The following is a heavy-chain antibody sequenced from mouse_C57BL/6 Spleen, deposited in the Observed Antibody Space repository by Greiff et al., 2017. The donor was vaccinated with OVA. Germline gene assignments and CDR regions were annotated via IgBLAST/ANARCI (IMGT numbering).Heavy chain of an antibody. D-gene: IGHD1-1*01. J-gene: IGHJ2*01. Sequence: EVKVVESGPVLVKPGASVKMSCKASGYTFTDYYMNWVKQSHGKSLEWIGVINPYNGGTSYNQKFKGKATLTVDKSSSTAYMEHNSLTSEDSAVYYCARRDSYYYYGSSYDYFDYWGQGTTLTVSS. CDR1: GYTFTDYY. CDR2: INPYNGGT. V-gene: IGHV1-19*01. CDR3: ARRDSYYYYGSSYDYFDY.